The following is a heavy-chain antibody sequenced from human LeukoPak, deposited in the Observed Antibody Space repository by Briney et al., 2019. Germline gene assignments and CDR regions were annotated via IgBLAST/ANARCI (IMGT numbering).Heavy chain of an antibody. D-gene: IGHD6-19*01. V-gene: IGHV3-30*02. J-gene: IGHJ4*02. CDR3: AKGGGVAVLDS. Sequence: GGSLRLSCAASGFTFNYFGMYWVRQAPGKGLEWIAFTRYDGSNKDYADSVKGRFLISRDNSRNTLYLQMNNLIPEDTAIYYCAKGGGVAVLDSWGQGTLVTVSS. CDR1: GFTFNYFG. CDR2: TRYDGSNK.